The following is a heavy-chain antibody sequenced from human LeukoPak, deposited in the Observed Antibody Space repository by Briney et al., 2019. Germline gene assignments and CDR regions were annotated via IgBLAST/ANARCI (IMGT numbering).Heavy chain of an antibody. D-gene: IGHD5-12*01. V-gene: IGHV3-23*01. J-gene: IGHJ4*02. CDR3: AKDPALYSGYDFENY. Sequence: GGSLRLSCAASGFTVSSNYMSWVRRAPGKGLEWVSAISGSGGSTYYADSVKGRFTISRDNSKNTLYLQMNSLRAEDTAVYYCAKDPALYSGYDFENYWGQGTLVTVSS. CDR1: GFTVSSNY. CDR2: ISGSGGST.